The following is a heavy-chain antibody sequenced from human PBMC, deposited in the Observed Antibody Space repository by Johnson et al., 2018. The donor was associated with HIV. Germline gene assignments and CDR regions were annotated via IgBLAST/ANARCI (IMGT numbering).Heavy chain of an antibody. J-gene: IGHJ3*02. CDR3: ARDRGAIAAAVNDAFDI. V-gene: IGHV3-20*04. CDR2: INWNGAST. D-gene: IGHD6-13*01. Sequence: VQLLESGGGVVRPEGSLKLSCAASGFTFDDYGMSWVRQAPGKGLEWVSGINWNGASTGYPDSVKGRFTISRDNAKNSLYLQMNSLRAEDTALYYCARDRGAIAAAVNDAFDIWGQGTMVTVSS. CDR1: GFTFDDYG.